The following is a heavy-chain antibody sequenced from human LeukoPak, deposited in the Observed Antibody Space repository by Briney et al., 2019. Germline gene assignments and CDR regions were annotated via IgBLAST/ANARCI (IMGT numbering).Heavy chain of an antibody. CDR3: ARAQDFSDSSGPNYLDF. D-gene: IGHD3-22*01. Sequence: SETLSLTCTVSGYSLSSGFFCDWIRQSPGQGLEWIGSFSHRGGSYHDPSLKSRVTISVDTSKNQFSLKLLSVTAADTAVYYCARAQDFSDSSGPNYLDFWGQGILVTVSS. CDR2: FSHRGGS. CDR1: GYSLSSGFF. V-gene: IGHV4-38-2*02. J-gene: IGHJ4*02.